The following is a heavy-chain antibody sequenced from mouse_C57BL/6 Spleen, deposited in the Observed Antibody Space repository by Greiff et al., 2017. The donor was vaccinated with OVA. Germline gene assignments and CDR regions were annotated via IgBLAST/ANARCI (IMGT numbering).Heavy chain of an antibody. V-gene: IGHV1-53*01. Sequence: QVHVKQPGTELVKPGASVKLSCKASGYTFTSYWMHWVKQRPGQGLEWIGNINPSNGGTNYNEKFKSKATLTVDKSSSTAYMQLSSLTSEDSAVYYCARGQVTGPFAYWGQGTLVTVSA. D-gene: IGHD4-1*01. J-gene: IGHJ3*01. CDR2: INPSNGGT. CDR1: GYTFTSYW. CDR3: ARGQVTGPFAY.